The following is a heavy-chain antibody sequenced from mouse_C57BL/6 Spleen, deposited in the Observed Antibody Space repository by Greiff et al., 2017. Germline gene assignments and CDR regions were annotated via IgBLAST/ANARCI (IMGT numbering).Heavy chain of an antibody. J-gene: IGHJ3*01. CDR2: ISDGGSYT. CDR1: GFTFSSYA. Sequence: EVKVVESGGGLVKPGGSLKLSCAASGFTFSSYAMSWVRQTPEKRLEWVATISDGGSYTYYPDNVKGRFTLSRDNAKNNLYLQMSHLKAEDTAMYCGAREAYGNSAWFAYWGQGTLVTVSA. CDR3: AREAYGNSAWFAY. D-gene: IGHD2-1*01. V-gene: IGHV5-4*01.